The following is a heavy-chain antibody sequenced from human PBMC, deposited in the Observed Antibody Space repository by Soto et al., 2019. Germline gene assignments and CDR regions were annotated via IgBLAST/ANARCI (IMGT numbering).Heavy chain of an antibody. CDR2: INHSGST. CDR1: GGSFSGYY. J-gene: IGHJ4*02. V-gene: IGHV4-34*01. D-gene: IGHD4-17*01. Sequence: SETVSLTCAVYGGSFSGYYWSWIRQPPGKGLEWIGEINHSGSTNYNPSLKSRVTISVDTSKNQFSLKLSSVTAADTAVYYCARSGDYFDYWGQGTLVTVSS. CDR3: ARSGDYFDY.